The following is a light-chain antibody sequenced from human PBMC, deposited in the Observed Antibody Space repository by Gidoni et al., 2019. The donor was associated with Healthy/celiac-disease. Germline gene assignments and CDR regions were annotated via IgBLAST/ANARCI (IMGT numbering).Light chain of an antibody. J-gene: IGKJ1*01. Sequence: ELVLTQSPATLSLSPGGRATLSCSASQSVSSYLAWYQQKPGQAPRLLIYAASNRATGIPARFSGSGSGTDLPLTISSLEPEDFVVYYCQPRSNWQWPFGQGTKVEIK. V-gene: IGKV3-11*01. CDR3: QPRSNWQWP. CDR1: QSVSSY. CDR2: AAS.